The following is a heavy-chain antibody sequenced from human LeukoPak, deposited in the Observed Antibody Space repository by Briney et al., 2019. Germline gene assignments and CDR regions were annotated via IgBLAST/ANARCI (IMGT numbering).Heavy chain of an antibody. Sequence: SETLSLTCTVSGGSISSYYWSWIRQPAGKGLEWIGRIYTSGSTNYNPSLKSRVTISVDTSKNQFSLKLSSVTAADTAVYYCARDSFSSRDPLNWFDPWGQGTLVTVSS. CDR3: ARDSFSSRDPLNWFDP. D-gene: IGHD6-6*01. CDR2: IYTSGST. CDR1: GGSISSYY. J-gene: IGHJ5*02. V-gene: IGHV4-4*07.